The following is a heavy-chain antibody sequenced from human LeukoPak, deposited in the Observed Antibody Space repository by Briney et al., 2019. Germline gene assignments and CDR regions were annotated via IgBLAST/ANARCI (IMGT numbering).Heavy chain of an antibody. Sequence: SETLSLTCTVSGNSFGDYYWSWIRQPAGKGLEWIGRIYTSGSTTYNPSLKSRVTMSVDTSKSQFSLNLMSVTAADTAVYYCTRDTGTTGEVKFAPWGQGTLVTVSS. CDR2: IYTSGST. V-gene: IGHV4-4*07. CDR1: GNSFGDYY. D-gene: IGHD4-17*01. CDR3: TRDTGTTGEVKFAP. J-gene: IGHJ5*02.